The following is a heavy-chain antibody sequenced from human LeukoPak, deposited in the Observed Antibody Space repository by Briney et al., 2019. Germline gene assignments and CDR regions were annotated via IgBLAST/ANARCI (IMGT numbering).Heavy chain of an antibody. Sequence: SETLSLTCAVSGYSISSDCYWGWIRPPPGKGLEWIGNIYHSGSTYYNPSLQSRVTISVDTSNNQFSLKLNSVTAADTAVYYCARNCTAMAGICNWFDPWGQGTLVTVSS. V-gene: IGHV4-38-2*01. J-gene: IGHJ5*02. CDR3: ARNCTAMAGICNWFDP. CDR1: GYSISSDCY. CDR2: IYHSGST. D-gene: IGHD6-19*01.